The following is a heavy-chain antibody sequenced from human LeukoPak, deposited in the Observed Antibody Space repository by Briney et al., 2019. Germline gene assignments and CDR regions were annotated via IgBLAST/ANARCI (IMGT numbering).Heavy chain of an antibody. D-gene: IGHD5-18*01. CDR2: IYYSGST. V-gene: IGHV4-59*12. CDR3: ASFKYSGLY. Sequence: KPSETLSLTCTVSGGSISSYYWSWIRQPPGKGLEWIGYIYYSGSTYYNPSLKSRVTISVDTSKNQFSLKLSSVTAADTAVYYCASFKYSGLYWGQGTLVTVSS. J-gene: IGHJ4*02. CDR1: GGSISSYY.